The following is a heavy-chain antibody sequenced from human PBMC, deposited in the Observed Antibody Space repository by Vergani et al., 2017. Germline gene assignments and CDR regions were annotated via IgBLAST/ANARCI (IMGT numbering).Heavy chain of an antibody. CDR2: IYVSGIT. CDR3: SRDNKQLRPRACDL. V-gene: IGHV4-61*02. J-gene: IGHJ3*01. CDR1: GASINNDFYY. D-gene: IGHD4-23*01. Sequence: QVQLQESGPGLVKPSQTLSLTCTVSGASINNDFYYWHWIRQPAGKVLEWIGRIYVSGITDYNSSLQSRVSMSVDTSKNQFYLTLTSVTAADTAVYYCSRDNKQLRPRACDLWGQGTMVTVSS.